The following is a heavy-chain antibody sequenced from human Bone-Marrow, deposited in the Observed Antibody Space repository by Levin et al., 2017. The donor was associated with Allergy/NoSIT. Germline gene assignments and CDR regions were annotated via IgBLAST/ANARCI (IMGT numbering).Heavy chain of an antibody. CDR1: GYIFTNYY. CDR3: ARDLVGTGGDMDV. V-gene: IGHV1-46*01. D-gene: IGHD2-15*01. J-gene: IGHJ6*02. Sequence: ASVKVSCKASGYIFTNYYVHWVRQAPGQGFEWMGRINPDGGGTRDAQKFQDRVIMTTQSSTKTIYMELSRLRSEDTAVYYCARDLVGTGGDMDVWGQGTTVTVSS. CDR2: INPDGGGT.